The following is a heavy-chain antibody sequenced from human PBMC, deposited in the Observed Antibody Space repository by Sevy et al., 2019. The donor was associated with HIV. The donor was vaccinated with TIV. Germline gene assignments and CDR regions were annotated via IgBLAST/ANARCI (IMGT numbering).Heavy chain of an antibody. J-gene: IGHJ4*02. Sequence: GGSLRLSCAASGFTFTEFIMSWVRQSPGKGLEWVSTINSGGGSTYYADSVKGRFTISRDNSQNTLDLQMNSLRAEDTAVYYCAKDVVGGYYDSSGYSDHWGQGTLVTVSS. V-gene: IGHV3-23*01. D-gene: IGHD3-22*01. CDR3: AKDVVGGYYDSSGYSDH. CDR2: INSGGGST. CDR1: GFTFTEFI.